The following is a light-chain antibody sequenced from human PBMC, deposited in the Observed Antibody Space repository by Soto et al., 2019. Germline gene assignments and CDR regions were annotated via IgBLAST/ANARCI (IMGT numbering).Light chain of an antibody. CDR1: QSINSY. CDR3: QQSYSTPRT. V-gene: IGKV1-39*01. CDR2: AAS. Sequence: IRLPQSPSSLSASPGAKVTITCRARQSINSYLDWYQQKPGKAPKLLIYAASSLQSGVPSRYSGSGSGTDFTLTISSLQPEDFATYYCQQSYSTPRTFGQGTRLEIK. J-gene: IGKJ5*01.